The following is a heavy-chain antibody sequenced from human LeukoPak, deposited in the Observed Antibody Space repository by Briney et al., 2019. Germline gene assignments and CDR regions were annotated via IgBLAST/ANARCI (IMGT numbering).Heavy chain of an antibody. CDR2: ISYDGSNK. Sequence: GGSLRLSCAASGFTFSSYAMHWVRQAPGKGLEWVAVISYDGSNKYYADSVKGRFTISRDNSKNTLYLQMNSLRAEDTAVYYCARGPGLRLRSGSYYEFPPRFFDYWGQGTLVTVSS. V-gene: IGHV3-30*04. CDR1: GFTFSSYA. D-gene: IGHD1-26*01. J-gene: IGHJ4*02. CDR3: ARGPGLRLRSGSYYEFPPRFFDY.